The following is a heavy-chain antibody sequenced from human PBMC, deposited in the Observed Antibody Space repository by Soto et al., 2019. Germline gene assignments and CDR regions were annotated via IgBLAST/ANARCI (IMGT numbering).Heavy chain of an antibody. D-gene: IGHD1-26*01. J-gene: IGHJ4*02. Sequence: EVQLVESGGGLVQPWGSMRLSCAASGFGFSVSSMHWVRQASGKGLEWLGRIRSKANNYATTYSESVKGRFIISRDDSQDTMFLQMSSLRTEDTAMYYCAIEGAGFDHWGQGTLVTVSS. CDR3: AIEGAGFDH. CDR1: GFGFSVSS. V-gene: IGHV3-73*01. CDR2: IRSKANNYAT.